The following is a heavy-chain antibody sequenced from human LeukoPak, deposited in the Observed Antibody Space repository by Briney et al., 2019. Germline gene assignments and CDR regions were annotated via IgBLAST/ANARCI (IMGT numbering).Heavy chain of an antibody. V-gene: IGHV1-24*01. CDR3: ATGPMPAAYFDY. CDR1: GYTLTELS. CDR2: FDPEDGET. Sequence: ASVTVSCKVSGYTLTELSMHWVRQAPGKGLDWMGGFDPEDGETIYAQKFQGRVTMTEDTSTDTAYMELSSLRSEDTAVYYCATGPMPAAYFDYWGQGTLVTVSS. D-gene: IGHD2-2*01. J-gene: IGHJ4*02.